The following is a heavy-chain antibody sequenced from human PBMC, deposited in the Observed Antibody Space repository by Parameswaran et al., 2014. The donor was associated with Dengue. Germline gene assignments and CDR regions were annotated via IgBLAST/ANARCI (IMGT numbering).Heavy chain of an antibody. J-gene: IGHJ4*02. D-gene: IGHD4-17*01. CDR2: IYYSGST. V-gene: IGHV4-31*02. Sequence: RWIRQPPGKGLEWIGYIYYSGSTYYNPSLKSRVTISVDTSKNQFSLKLSSVTAADTAVYYCARGYGDHLFDYWGQGTLVTVSS. CDR3: ARGYGDHLFDY.